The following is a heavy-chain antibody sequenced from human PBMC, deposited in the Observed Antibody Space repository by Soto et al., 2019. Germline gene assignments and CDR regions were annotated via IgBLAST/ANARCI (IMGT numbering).Heavy chain of an antibody. CDR2: IKQDGSEK. Sequence: GSLRLSCAASGFTFSSYWMSWVRQAPGKGLEWVANIKQDGSEKYYVDSVKGRFTISRDNAKNSLYLQMNSLRAEDTAVYYCASSVVPAAIDYWGQGTLVTVSS. CDR3: ASSVVPAAIDY. CDR1: GFTFSSYW. D-gene: IGHD2-2*02. J-gene: IGHJ4*02. V-gene: IGHV3-7*01.